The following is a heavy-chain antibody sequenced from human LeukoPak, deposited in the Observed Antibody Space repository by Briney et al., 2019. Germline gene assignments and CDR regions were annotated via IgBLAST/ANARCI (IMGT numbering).Heavy chain of an antibody. CDR1: GGSISSYY. CDR2: IYTSGIT. Sequence: PSETLSLTCTVSGGSISSYYWSWIRQPAGKGLEWIGRIYTSGITNYNPSLKSRVTMSVDTSKNQFSLKLTSVTAADTAVYYCARADSSGPYEYFQHWGQGALVTVSS. D-gene: IGHD6-19*01. J-gene: IGHJ1*01. CDR3: ARADSSGPYEYFQH. V-gene: IGHV4-4*07.